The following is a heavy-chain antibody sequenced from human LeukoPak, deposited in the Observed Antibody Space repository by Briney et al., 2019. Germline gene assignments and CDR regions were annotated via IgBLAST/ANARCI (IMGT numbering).Heavy chain of an antibody. J-gene: IGHJ4*02. CDR1: GYRFTSYW. CDR2: IYPGDSDT. V-gene: IGHV5-51*01. D-gene: IGHD6-6*01. Sequence: GESLKISCKGSGYRFTSYWIGWVRQMPGKGLEWMGIIYPGDSDTRYSPSFQGQVTISADKSISTAYLQWSSLKASDTAMYYCARRPYSSSSYFDYWGQGTLVTVSS. CDR3: ARRPYSSSSYFDY.